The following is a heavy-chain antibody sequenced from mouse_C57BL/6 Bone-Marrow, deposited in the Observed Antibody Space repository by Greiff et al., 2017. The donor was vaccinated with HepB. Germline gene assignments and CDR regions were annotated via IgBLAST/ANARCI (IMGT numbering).Heavy chain of an antibody. Sequence: VQGVESGAELARPGASVKLSCKASGYTFTSYGISWVKQRTGQGLEWIGEIYPRSGNTYYNEKFKGKATLTADKSSSTAYMELRSLTSEDSAVYFCARRRIYDGYYRAWFAYWGQGTLVTVSA. CDR1: GYTFTSYG. D-gene: IGHD2-3*01. V-gene: IGHV1-81*01. J-gene: IGHJ3*01. CDR3: ARRRIYDGYYRAWFAY. CDR2: IYPRSGNT.